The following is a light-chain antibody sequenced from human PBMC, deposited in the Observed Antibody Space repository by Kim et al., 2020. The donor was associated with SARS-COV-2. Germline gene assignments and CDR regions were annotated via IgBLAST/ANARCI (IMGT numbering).Light chain of an antibody. CDR2: DAS. CDR1: QGISRW. J-gene: IGKJ4*01. V-gene: IGKV1-12*01. CDR3: QQGNSFPLT. Sequence: DIQMTQSPSSLSASIGDRVTITCRASQGISRWLAWYQQKPGKPPSLLIYDASSLQSGVPSRFSGSGFGTDFTLTISNLQPEDFATYYCQQGNSFPLTFGGGTKVDIK.